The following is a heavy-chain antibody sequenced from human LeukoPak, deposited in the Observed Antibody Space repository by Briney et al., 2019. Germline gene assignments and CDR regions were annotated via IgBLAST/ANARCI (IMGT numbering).Heavy chain of an antibody. V-gene: IGHV3-7*02. CDR2: IKQDGREK. CDR1: GFTFTCCW. CDR3: ARVPGRIRYFAS. J-gene: IGHJ4*02. Sequence: GGSLRLSCAASGFTFTCCWMSWVRQTPGKGLEWVASIKQDGREKFYADSVKGRFTISRDNAKNSLYLQVNSLRAEDTAVYYCARVPGRIRYFASWGQGILVTVSS. D-gene: IGHD1-26*01.